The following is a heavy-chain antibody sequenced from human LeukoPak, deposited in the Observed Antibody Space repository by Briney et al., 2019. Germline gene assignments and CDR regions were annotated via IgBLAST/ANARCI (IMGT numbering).Heavy chain of an antibody. CDR2: TYYRSRWFY. D-gene: IGHD6-19*01. CDR1: GDGVSSNTAT. V-gene: IGHV6-1*01. J-gene: IGHJ4*02. CDR3: ARDTVAGNYFDH. Sequence: SQTLSLTCAISGDGVSSNTATWNWIRQSPSRGLEWLGRTYYRSRWFYDYTLSVKSRITINPDTSKNQFSLQLNSVTPEDTAVYYCARDTVAGNYFDHWGQGILVVVSS.